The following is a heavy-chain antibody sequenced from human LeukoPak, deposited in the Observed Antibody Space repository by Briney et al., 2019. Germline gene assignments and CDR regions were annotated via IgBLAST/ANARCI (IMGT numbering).Heavy chain of an antibody. CDR3: ARDNVDPGIAVAGTFPWFDP. J-gene: IGHJ5*02. CDR1: GGSISRYY. Sequence: PSETLSLTCTVSGGSISRYYWSWIRQPAGKGLEWIGRIYTSGSTNYNPSLKSRVTMSVDTSKNQFSLKLSSVTAADTAVYYCARDNVDPGIAVAGTFPWFDPWGQGTLVTVSS. CDR2: IYTSGST. D-gene: IGHD6-19*01. V-gene: IGHV4-4*07.